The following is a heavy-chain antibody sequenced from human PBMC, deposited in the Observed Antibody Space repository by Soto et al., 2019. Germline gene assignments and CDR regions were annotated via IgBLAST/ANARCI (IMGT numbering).Heavy chain of an antibody. CDR1: GFTFSSYG. Sequence: GGSLRLSCAASGFTFSSYGMHWVRQAPGKGLEWVAVISYDGSNKYYADSVKGRFTISRDNSKNTLYLQMNSLRAEDTAVYYCAKWGDGMDVWGQGTTVTVSS. V-gene: IGHV3-30*18. D-gene: IGHD3-16*01. CDR2: ISYDGSNK. J-gene: IGHJ6*02. CDR3: AKWGDGMDV.